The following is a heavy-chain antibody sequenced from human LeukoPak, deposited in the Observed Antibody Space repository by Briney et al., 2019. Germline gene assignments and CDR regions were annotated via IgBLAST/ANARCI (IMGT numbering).Heavy chain of an antibody. D-gene: IGHD1-26*01. Sequence: GGSLRLSCAASGFTFSSYGMHWVRQAPGKGLEWVAFIRYDGSNKYYADSVKGRFTISRDNSKNTLYLQMNSLRAEDTAVYYCARLPSGSYTFDYWGQGTLVTVSS. CDR2: IRYDGSNK. V-gene: IGHV3-30*02. CDR1: GFTFSSYG. CDR3: ARLPSGSYTFDY. J-gene: IGHJ4*02.